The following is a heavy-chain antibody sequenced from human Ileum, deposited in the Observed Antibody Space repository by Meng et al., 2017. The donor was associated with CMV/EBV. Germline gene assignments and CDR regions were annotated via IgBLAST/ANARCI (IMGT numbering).Heavy chain of an antibody. CDR1: GDSISSGNYY. V-gene: IGHV4-61*02. D-gene: IGHD1-1*01. J-gene: IGHJ4*02. CDR2: IYCRGIT. CDR3: AKYTTAPSASFDS. Sequence: QGQLVVSGPGLVKPGQTLYVTCTASGDSISSGNYYWSWIRQSSGKRLVWIGRIYCRGITSYSPSLKSRVTISVDTSRNQFSLQLTSVTAADTAVYYCAKYTTAPSASFDSWGQGTLVTVSS.